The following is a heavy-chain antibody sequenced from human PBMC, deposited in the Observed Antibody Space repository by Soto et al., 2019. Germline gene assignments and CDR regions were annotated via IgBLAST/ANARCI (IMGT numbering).Heavy chain of an antibody. J-gene: IGHJ6*04. D-gene: IGHD1-26*01. CDR3: ASDYSRGYFFTTLLLLAYGMDV. Sequence: ASVKVSCKASGYTFTGYYMHWVRQAPGQGLEWMGWINPNSGGTNYAQKFQGRVTMTRDTSISTAYMELSRLRSDDTAVYYCASDYSRGYFFTTLLLLAYGMDVWGEGTTVTVYS. CDR2: INPNSGGT. V-gene: IGHV1-2*02. CDR1: GYTFTGYY.